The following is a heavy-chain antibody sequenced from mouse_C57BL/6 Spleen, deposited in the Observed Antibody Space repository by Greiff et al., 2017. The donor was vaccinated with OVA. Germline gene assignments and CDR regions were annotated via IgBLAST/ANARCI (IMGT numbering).Heavy chain of an antibody. CDR2: ISDGGSYT. CDR1: GFTFSSYA. CDR3: AREIGRTGEDAMDY. Sequence: EVQVVESGGGLVKPGGSLKLSCAASGFTFSSYAMSWVRQTPEKRLEWVATISDGGSYTYYPDNVKGRFTISRDNAKNNLYLQMSHLKSEDTAMYYCAREIGRTGEDAMDYWGQGTSVTVSS. D-gene: IGHD4-1*01. J-gene: IGHJ4*01. V-gene: IGHV5-4*01.